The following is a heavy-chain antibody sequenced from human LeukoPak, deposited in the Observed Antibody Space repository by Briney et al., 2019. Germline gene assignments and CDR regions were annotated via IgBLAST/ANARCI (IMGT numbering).Heavy chain of an antibody. V-gene: IGHV4-38-2*02. J-gene: IGHJ4*02. CDR1: GYSISSGYY. CDR3: ATGRHFDWLLGVEY. CDR2: IYHSGST. Sequence: PSETLSLTCTVSGYSISSGYYWGWIRQPPGKGLEWIGSIYHSGSTYYNPSLKSRVTISVDTSKNQFSLKPSSVTAADTAVYYCATGRHFDWLLGVEYWGQGTLVTVSS. D-gene: IGHD3-9*01.